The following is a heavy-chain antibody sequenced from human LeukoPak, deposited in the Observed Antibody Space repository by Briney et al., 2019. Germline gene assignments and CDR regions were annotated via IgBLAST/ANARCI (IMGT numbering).Heavy chain of an antibody. Sequence: PGGSLRLSCAASGFTFSSYAMSWVRQAPGKGLEWVSAISGSGGSTYYADSVKGRFTISRGNSKNTLYLQMNSLRAEDTAVYYCAKGLGAAILEPAAWYYFDYWGQGTLVTVSS. CDR1: GFTFSSYA. J-gene: IGHJ4*02. V-gene: IGHV3-23*01. CDR2: ISGSGGST. CDR3: AKGLGAAILEPAAWYYFDY. D-gene: IGHD2-2*02.